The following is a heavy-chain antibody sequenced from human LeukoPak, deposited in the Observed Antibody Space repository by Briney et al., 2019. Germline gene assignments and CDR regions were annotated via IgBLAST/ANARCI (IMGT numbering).Heavy chain of an antibody. CDR2: IKQDGNEK. V-gene: IGHV3-7*03. D-gene: IGHD6-13*01. Sequence: PGGPLRLSCAASGFTFSSYWMLWPRQAPGKGREGVANIKQDGNEKYYVNAVKGRFTISRDNAKNSLSLQMNNLRAEDTAVYYCAKKQGGSWFLYWFDPWGQGTLVTVSS. J-gene: IGHJ5*02. CDR3: AKKQGGSWFLYWFDP. CDR1: GFTFSSYW.